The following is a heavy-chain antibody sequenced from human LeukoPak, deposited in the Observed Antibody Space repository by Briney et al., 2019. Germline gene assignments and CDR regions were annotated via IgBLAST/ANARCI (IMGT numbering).Heavy chain of an antibody. CDR2: IYYSGST. Sequence: SETLSLTCTVSGGSISSSSYYWGWIRQPPGKGLEWIGSIYYSGSTYYNPSLKSRVTISVDTSKNQFSLKLSSVTAADTAVYYCARDRSSSELGYWGQGTLVTVSS. CDR1: GGSISSSSYY. D-gene: IGHD6-6*01. J-gene: IGHJ4*02. V-gene: IGHV4-39*07. CDR3: ARDRSSSELGY.